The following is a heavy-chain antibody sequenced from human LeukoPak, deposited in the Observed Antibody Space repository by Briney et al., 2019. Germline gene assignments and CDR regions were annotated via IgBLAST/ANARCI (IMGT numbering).Heavy chain of an antibody. J-gene: IGHJ4*02. V-gene: IGHV1-18*01. CDR2: ISAYNGNT. CDR3: ARDRLSGSYYPQGDY. Sequence: ASVKVSCKASGYTFTSYGFIWVRQAPGQGLEWMGWISAYNGNTKYAQNFQGRVTMTTDTPTSTAYMELGSPRSDDTAVYYCARDRLSGSYYPQGDYWGQGTLVTVSS. CDR1: GYTFTSYG. D-gene: IGHD1-26*01.